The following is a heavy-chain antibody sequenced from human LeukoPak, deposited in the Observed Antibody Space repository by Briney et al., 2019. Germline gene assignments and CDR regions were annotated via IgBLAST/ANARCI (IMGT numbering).Heavy chain of an antibody. V-gene: IGHV5-51*01. J-gene: IGHJ6*02. CDR1: GYSFTSYW. Sequence: GESLKISCKGSGYSFTSYWIGWVRQRPGKGLEWMGIIYPGDSDTRYSPSFQGQVTISADKSISTAYLQWSSLKASDSAMYYCARDFRCGSGCKGMDVWGQGTTVTVSS. D-gene: IGHD6-19*01. CDR2: IYPGDSDT. CDR3: ARDFRCGSGCKGMDV.